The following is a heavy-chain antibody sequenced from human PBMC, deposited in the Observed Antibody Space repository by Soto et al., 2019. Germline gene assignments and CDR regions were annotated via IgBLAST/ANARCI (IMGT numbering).Heavy chain of an antibody. Sequence: QVQLVESGGGVVQPGRSLRLSCAASGFTFSSYAMHWVRQAPGKGLEWVAVISYDGSNKYYADSMKGRFTISRDNSKNTLYLQMNSLRAEDTAVYYCARDKGATALDYWGQGTLVTVSS. CDR3: ARDKGATALDY. V-gene: IGHV3-30-3*01. CDR2: ISYDGSNK. D-gene: IGHD1-26*01. CDR1: GFTFSSYA. J-gene: IGHJ4*02.